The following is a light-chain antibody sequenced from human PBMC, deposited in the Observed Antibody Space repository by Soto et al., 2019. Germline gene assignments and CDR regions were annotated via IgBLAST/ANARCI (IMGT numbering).Light chain of an antibody. J-gene: IGLJ1*01. Sequence: QSALTQPASVSGSPGQSITISCTGTSSDVGAYNYVSWYQQHPGKVPKLMIYEVDNRPSGVSNRFSGSKSGNTASLTISGLQAEDEADYYCSSFTTTYIYVFGTGTKLTVL. CDR2: EVD. CDR1: SSDVGAYNY. V-gene: IGLV2-14*01. CDR3: SSFTTTYIYV.